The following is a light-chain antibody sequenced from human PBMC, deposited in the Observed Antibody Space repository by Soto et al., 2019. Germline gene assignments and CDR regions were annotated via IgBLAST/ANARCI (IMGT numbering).Light chain of an antibody. Sequence: QPVLTQSPSASASLGASVKLTCTLSSGHSSDAIAWHQQQPEKGTRYLMLLSSDGSHSKGDGIPDRFSGSRSGAERYLTISRLQSEDEADYYRHTWDIGARVVFGGGTQLTVL. CDR3: HTWDIGARVV. CDR2: LSSDGSH. V-gene: IGLV4-69*01. CDR1: SGHSSDA. J-gene: IGLJ2*01.